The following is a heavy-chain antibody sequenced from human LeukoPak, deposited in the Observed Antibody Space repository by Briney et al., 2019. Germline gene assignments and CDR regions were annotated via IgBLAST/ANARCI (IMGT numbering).Heavy chain of an antibody. CDR3: ARVRVVGYGDVHFDY. Sequence: PSETLSLTCTVSGGSISSSSYYWGWIRQPPGKGLEWIGSIYYSGSTYYNPSLKSRVTISVDTSKNQFSLKLSSVTAADTAVYYCARVRVVGYGDVHFDYWGQGTLVTVSS. CDR2: IYYSGST. D-gene: IGHD4-17*01. CDR1: GGSISSSSYY. J-gene: IGHJ4*02. V-gene: IGHV4-39*07.